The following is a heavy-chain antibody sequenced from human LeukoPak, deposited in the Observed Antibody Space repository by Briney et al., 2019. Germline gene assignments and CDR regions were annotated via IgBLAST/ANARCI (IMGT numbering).Heavy chain of an antibody. V-gene: IGHV3-23*01. D-gene: IGHD5-18*01. Sequence: PGGSLRLSCAASGFTFSTYAMGWVRQAPGKGLEWVSSIKGGGGDPFYADSVKGRFTISRDNAKNSLYLQMNSLRAEDTAVYYCARDRVIQLWSYLDYWGQGTLVTVSS. CDR3: ARDRVIQLWSYLDY. J-gene: IGHJ4*02. CDR1: GFTFSTYA. CDR2: IKGGGGDP.